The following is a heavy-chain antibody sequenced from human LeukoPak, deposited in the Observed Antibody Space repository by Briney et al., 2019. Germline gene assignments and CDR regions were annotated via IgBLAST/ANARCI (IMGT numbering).Heavy chain of an antibody. CDR2: ISYDGSNK. V-gene: IGHV3-30*18. Sequence: GSLRLSCAASGFTFSSYGMHWVRQAPGKGLEWVAVISYDGSNKYYADSVKGRFTISRDNSKNTLYLQMNSLRAEDTAVYYCAKDPGAYCGGDCYSGYFDYWGQGALVTVSS. CDR3: AKDPGAYCGGDCYSGYFDY. CDR1: GFTFSSYG. D-gene: IGHD2-21*02. J-gene: IGHJ4*02.